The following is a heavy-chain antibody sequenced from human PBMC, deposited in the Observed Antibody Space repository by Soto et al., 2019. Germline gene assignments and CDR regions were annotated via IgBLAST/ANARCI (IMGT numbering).Heavy chain of an antibody. V-gene: IGHV3-23*01. CDR2: ISGSGGST. CDR3: AKELFPGPRAAASRRHYYYYMDV. CDR1: GFTFSSYA. D-gene: IGHD6-13*01. J-gene: IGHJ6*03. Sequence: EVQLLESGGGLVQPGGSLRLSCAASGFTFSSYAMNWVRQAPGKGLEWVSAISGSGGSTYYADSVKGRFTISRDNSKNTLYLQMNRLRADDTAGYYCAKELFPGPRAAASRRHYYYYMDVWGKGTTVTVAS.